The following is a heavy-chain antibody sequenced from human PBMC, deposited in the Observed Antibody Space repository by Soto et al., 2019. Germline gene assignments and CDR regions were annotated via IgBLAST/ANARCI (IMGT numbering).Heavy chain of an antibody. Sequence: PSETLSLTCTVSGGSISSGGYYWSWIRQHPGKGLEWIGYIYYSGSTYYNPSLKSRVTISADTSKNQSSLKLSSVTAADTAVYYCVREDYYDSSGYYDWGQGTLVTVSS. CDR2: IYYSGST. CDR3: VREDYYDSSGYYD. V-gene: IGHV4-31*03. D-gene: IGHD3-22*01. J-gene: IGHJ4*02. CDR1: GGSISSGGYY.